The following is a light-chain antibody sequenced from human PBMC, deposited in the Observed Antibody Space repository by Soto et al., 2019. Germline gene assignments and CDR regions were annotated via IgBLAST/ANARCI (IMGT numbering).Light chain of an antibody. CDR3: QQYGSSPT. CDR1: QSVSSNY. Sequence: ESELKQSPGTMSLSPGERATLSCRSSQSVSSNYLAWYQQKPDQAPRLVIYDVSGRATGIPDRFSGSGSGTDFTLTISRLEPEDFAVYYCQQYGSSPTFGQGTKVEIK. CDR2: DVS. V-gene: IGKV3-20*01. J-gene: IGKJ1*01.